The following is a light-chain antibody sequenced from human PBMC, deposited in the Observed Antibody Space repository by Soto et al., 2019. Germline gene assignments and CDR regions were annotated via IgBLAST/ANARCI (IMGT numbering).Light chain of an antibody. V-gene: IGKV3D-20*02. CDR3: QQRSNWPPSIT. CDR2: GAS. J-gene: IGKJ5*01. CDR1: QSVNSR. Sequence: EIVLTQSPGTLSLSPGERATLSCRASQSVNSRLAWYQHKPGQAPRLLISGASSRATGIPDRFSGSGSATDFTLTISRLEPEDFAVYYCQQRSNWPPSITFGQGTRLEIK.